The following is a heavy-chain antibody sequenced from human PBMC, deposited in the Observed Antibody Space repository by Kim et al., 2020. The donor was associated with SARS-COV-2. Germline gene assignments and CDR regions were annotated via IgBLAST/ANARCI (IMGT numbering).Heavy chain of an antibody. CDR1: GGSISSSSYY. D-gene: IGHD3-10*01. CDR2: IYYSGST. J-gene: IGHJ2*01. CDR3: ARHVWFGELSRYFDL. Sequence: SETLSLTCTVSGGSISSSSYYWGWIRQPPGKGLEWIGSIYYSGSTYYNPSLKSRVTISVDTSKNQFSLKLSSVTAADTAVYYCARHVWFGELSRYFDLWGRGTLVTVSS. V-gene: IGHV4-39*01.